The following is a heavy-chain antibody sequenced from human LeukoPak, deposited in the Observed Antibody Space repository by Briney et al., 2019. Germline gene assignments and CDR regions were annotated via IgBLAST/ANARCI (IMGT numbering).Heavy chain of an antibody. CDR3: AKATDDYYFDY. Sequence: GGSLRLSCAASGMYWMHWVRQAPGKGLVWVSHINSDGSWTSYADSVKGRFTISRDNSKNTLYLQMNSLRAEDTAVYYCAKATDDYYFDYWGQGTLVTVSS. CDR1: GMYW. J-gene: IGHJ4*02. V-gene: IGHV3-74*01. CDR2: INSDGSWT. D-gene: IGHD3-16*01.